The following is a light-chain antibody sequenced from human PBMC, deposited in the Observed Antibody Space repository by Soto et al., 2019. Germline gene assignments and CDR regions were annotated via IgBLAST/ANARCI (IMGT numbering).Light chain of an antibody. J-gene: IGLJ2*01. CDR3: FSYAGSYTVV. CDR2: EVS. V-gene: IGLV2-14*01. Sequence: QSALTQPASVSGSPGQSITISCTGTSSDVGNYKYVSWYQQHPGKAPKLMIYEVSNRPSGVSNRFSGSKSGNTASLTISGLQAEDETDYYCFSYAGSYTVVFGGGTKLTVL. CDR1: SSDVGNYKY.